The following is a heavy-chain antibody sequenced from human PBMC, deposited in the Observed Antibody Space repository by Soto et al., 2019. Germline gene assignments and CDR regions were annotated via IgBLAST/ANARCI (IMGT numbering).Heavy chain of an antibody. CDR1: GYTFTQFS. CDR3: ARSVNIAFDH. D-gene: IGHD4-4*01. Sequence: QVQLVQSGAEVQRPGAAVKVSCKASGYTFTQFSIHWMRQAPGQRLEWMGWINGGSGDTHYSQEFQGRVTFTRDTSANTAYMALSSLRSEDTAVFYCARSVNIAFDHWGQGTLVTVSS. CDR2: INGGSGDT. V-gene: IGHV1-3*01. J-gene: IGHJ5*02.